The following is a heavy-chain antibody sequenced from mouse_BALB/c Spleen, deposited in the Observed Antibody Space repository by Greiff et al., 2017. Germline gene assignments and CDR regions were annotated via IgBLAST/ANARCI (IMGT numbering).Heavy chain of an antibody. CDR2: ISSGSSTI. CDR3: ARWGGNYFDD. J-gene: IGHJ2*01. Sequence: EVQGVESGGGLVQPGGSRKLSCAASGFTFSSFGMHWVRQAPEKGLEWVAYISSGSSTIYYADTVKGRFTISRDNPKNTLFLQMTSLRSEDTAMYYGARWGGNYFDDWGQGTTVTVAA. CDR1: GFTFSSFG. V-gene: IGHV5-17*02.